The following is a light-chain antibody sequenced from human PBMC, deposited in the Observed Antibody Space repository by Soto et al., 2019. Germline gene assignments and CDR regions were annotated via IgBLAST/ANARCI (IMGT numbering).Light chain of an antibody. V-gene: IGKV1-5*01. J-gene: IGKJ1*01. CDR1: QSISRW. CDR2: DAS. CDR3: QHYHSFST. Sequence: DIQMTQSPSTVSASVGDRVTITCRARQSISRWLAWYQQKPGKAPKLLIYDASSLESGVPSRFNGSGSGTEFTLTLSSLQPDDSATYHCQHYHSFSTFGQGAKVDIK.